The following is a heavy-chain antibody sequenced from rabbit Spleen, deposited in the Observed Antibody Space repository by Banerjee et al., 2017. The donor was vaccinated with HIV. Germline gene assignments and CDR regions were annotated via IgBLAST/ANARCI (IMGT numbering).Heavy chain of an antibody. CDR2: IYVGVSGDT. V-gene: IGHV1S40*01. J-gene: IGHJ4*01. Sequence: QSLEESGGDLVKPGASLTLTCTASGFSFSSSYYICWVRQAPGKGLEWIACIYVGVSGDTYYASWAKGRFTISKTSSTTVTLQMTSLTAADTATYFCTIATMTMVITDLWGPGTLVTVS. D-gene: IGHD2-1*01. CDR1: GFSFSSSYY. CDR3: TIATMTMVITDL.